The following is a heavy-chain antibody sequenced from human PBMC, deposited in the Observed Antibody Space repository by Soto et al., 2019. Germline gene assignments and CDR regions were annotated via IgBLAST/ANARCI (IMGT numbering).Heavy chain of an antibody. J-gene: IGHJ3*02. CDR1: GGSISSSSYY. V-gene: IGHV4-39*01. CDR2: IYYSGST. Sequence: SDTLSLTCTVSGGSISSSSYYWGWIRQPPGKGLEWIGSIYYSGSTYYNPSLKSRVTISVDTSKNQFSLKLSSVTAADTAVYYCARFPYYYDTPGDAFDIWGQGTMVT. D-gene: IGHD3-22*01. CDR3: ARFPYYYDTPGDAFDI.